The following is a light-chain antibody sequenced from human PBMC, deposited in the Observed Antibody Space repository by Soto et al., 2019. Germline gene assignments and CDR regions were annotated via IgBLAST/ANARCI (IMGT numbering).Light chain of an antibody. CDR2: EVS. CDR1: SSDVGGYNY. CDR3: SSYTSSSTGYV. Sequence: QSVLTQPASVSGSPGQSITISCTGTSSDVGGYNYVSWYQQHPGKAPKLMIYEVSNRPSGVSRRFSGSKSGNTASLTISGLQAEDEADYYCSSYTSSSTGYVFGTGTKLTVL. J-gene: IGLJ1*01. V-gene: IGLV2-14*01.